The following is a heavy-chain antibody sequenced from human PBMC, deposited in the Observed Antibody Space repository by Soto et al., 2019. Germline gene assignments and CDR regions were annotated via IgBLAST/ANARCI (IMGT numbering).Heavy chain of an antibody. Sequence: QVQLVQSGAEVKKPGSSVKVSCKASGGTFSSYTISWVRQAPGQGLEWMGRIIPIRGIANYAQKFQGRVTITADKSTSTAYMELSSLRSEDTAVYYCARAVVPADPYYYYYMDVWGKGTTVTVSS. D-gene: IGHD2-2*01. CDR1: GGTFSSYT. V-gene: IGHV1-69*02. J-gene: IGHJ6*03. CDR2: IIPIRGIA. CDR3: ARAVVPADPYYYYYMDV.